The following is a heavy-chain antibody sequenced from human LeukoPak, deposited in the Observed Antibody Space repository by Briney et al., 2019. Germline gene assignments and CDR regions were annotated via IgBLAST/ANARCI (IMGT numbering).Heavy chain of an antibody. CDR2: ISACNGNT. CDR3: VRDSTWAMDV. J-gene: IGHJ6*03. D-gene: IGHD1-26*01. Sequence: ASVKVSCKASGYTFTSYGISWVRQAPGQGLEWMGWISACNGNTNYAQKLQGRVTMTTDTSTSAAYMELRSLRSDDTAVYYCVRDSTWAMDVWGKGTTVTVSS. CDR1: GYTFTSYG. V-gene: IGHV1-18*01.